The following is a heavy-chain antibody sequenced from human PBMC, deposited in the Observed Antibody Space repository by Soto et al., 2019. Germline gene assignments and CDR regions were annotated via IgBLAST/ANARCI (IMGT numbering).Heavy chain of an antibody. J-gene: IGHJ4*02. CDR1: GGTFSSYA. V-gene: IGHV1-69*01. D-gene: IGHD6-13*01. Sequence: QVQLVQSGAEVKKPGSSVKVSCRASGGTFSSYAFTWVRQAPGQGLEWMGGVIPIFGEANYAQKFQGRVTITADESTTTAYMELISLRSDDTAVYYCVTEGGSSSLYARRFDCWGQGTLVNVSS. CDR3: VTEGGSSSLYARRFDC. CDR2: VIPIFGEA.